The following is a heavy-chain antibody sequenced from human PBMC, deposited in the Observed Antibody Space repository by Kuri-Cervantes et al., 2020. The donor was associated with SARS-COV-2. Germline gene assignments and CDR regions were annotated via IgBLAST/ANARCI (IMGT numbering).Heavy chain of an antibody. CDR2: IYTSGGT. CDR3: ARGLGIQGYYGMDV. CDR1: GGSISSGSYY. D-gene: IGHD3-9*01. Sequence: SETLSLTCSVSGGSISSGSYYCTWIRQPAGKGLEWIGHIYTSGGTNYNPSLKSRVTISVDTSKNQFSLKLSSVTAADTAVYYCARGLGIQGYYGMDVWGQGTTVTVSS. J-gene: IGHJ6*02. V-gene: IGHV4-61*09.